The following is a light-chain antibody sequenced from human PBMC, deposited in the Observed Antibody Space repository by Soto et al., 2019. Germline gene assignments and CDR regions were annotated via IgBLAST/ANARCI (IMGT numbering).Light chain of an antibody. Sequence: QSVLTQPASVSGPPGQSITISCTGTSSDVGAYNYVSWYQHHPGKAPRLVIYDVTNRPSGISDRSSGSKSGNTASLTISGLLAEDEADYYCTSYTSTSTYVFGTGTKVTVL. CDR1: SSDVGAYNY. J-gene: IGLJ1*01. CDR2: DVT. V-gene: IGLV2-14*01. CDR3: TSYTSTSTYV.